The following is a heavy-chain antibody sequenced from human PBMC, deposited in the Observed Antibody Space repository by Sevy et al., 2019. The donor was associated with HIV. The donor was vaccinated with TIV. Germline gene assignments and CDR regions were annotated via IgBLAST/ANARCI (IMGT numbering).Heavy chain of an antibody. Sequence: ASVKVSCQSSGYNFNIYTIHWVRQARGQGLEWVGRISPYDGDTDYAHNFHGRVSLTMDTSTGTAYLGLTSLRSDDTAVYFCTSDTWELQTGIAYYYSGMDVWGQGTTVTVSS. CDR1: GYNFNIYT. D-gene: IGHD1-26*01. CDR2: ISPYDGDT. CDR3: TSDTWELQTGIAYYYSGMDV. V-gene: IGHV1-18*01. J-gene: IGHJ6*02.